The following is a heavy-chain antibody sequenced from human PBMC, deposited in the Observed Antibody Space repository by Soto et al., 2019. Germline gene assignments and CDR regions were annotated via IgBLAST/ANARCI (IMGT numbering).Heavy chain of an antibody. CDR2: INPSGGST. CDR3: ARGGTVGATLGEY. V-gene: IGHV1-46*03. J-gene: IGHJ4*02. Sequence: QVQLVQSGAEVKKPGASVKVSCKASGYTFTSYYMHWVRQAPGQGLEWMGIINPSGGSTSYAQKFQGRVXXTXDXXTSTVYMELTSLRSEDTAGYYGARGGTVGATLGEYWGQGTLVTVSS. D-gene: IGHD1-26*01. CDR1: GYTFTSYY.